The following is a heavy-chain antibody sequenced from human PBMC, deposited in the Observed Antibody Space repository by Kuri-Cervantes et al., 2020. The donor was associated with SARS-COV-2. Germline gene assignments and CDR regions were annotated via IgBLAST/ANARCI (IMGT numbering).Heavy chain of an antibody. J-gene: IGHJ6*02. V-gene: IGHV3-30*03. CDR3: ARDGVGSGWYGNYYYGMDV. CDR1: GFTFSSYG. D-gene: IGHD6-19*01. CDR2: IRNDGSYT. Sequence: LSLTCAASGFTFSSYGMHWVRQAPGNGLEWVAVIRNDGSYTYYADSVKGRFSIPRDNSKNTLYLQMNSLRAEDTAVYYCARDGVGSGWYGNYYYGMDVWGQGTTVTVSS.